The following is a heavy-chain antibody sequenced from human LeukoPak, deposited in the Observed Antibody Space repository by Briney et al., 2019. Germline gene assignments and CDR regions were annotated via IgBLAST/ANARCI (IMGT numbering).Heavy chain of an antibody. V-gene: IGHV3-66*01. D-gene: IGHD3-22*01. CDR2: IYSGGST. CDR3: ARGNGSGYLDAFDI. CDR1: GFTVSSNY. J-gene: IGHJ3*02. Sequence: GGSLRLSCAASGFTVSSNYMSWVRQAPGKGLEWVSVIYSGGSTYYADSVKGRFTISRDNSKNTLYLQMNSLRAEDTAVYYCARGNGSGYLDAFDIWGQGTMVTVSS.